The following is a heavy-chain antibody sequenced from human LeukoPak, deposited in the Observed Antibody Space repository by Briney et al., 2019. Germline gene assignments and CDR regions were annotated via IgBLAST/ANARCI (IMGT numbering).Heavy chain of an antibody. Sequence: GGSLRLSCAASEFSVGSNYMTWVRQAPGKGLEWVSLIYSGGSTYYADSVKGRFTISRDNSKNTLYLQMNSLRAEDTAVYYCAKEDWEHIVVVTANDYWGQGTLVIVSS. V-gene: IGHV3-66*01. CDR3: AKEDWEHIVVVTANDY. D-gene: IGHD2-21*02. J-gene: IGHJ4*02. CDR1: EFSVGSNY. CDR2: IYSGGST.